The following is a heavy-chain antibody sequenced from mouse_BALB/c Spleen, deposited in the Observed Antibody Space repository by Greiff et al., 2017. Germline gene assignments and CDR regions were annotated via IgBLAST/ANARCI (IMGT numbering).Heavy chain of an antibody. D-gene: IGHD2-4*01. CDR1: GYTFSSYW. CDR2: ILPGSGST. V-gene: IGHV1-9*01. CDR3: ARRGDYDAWFAY. Sequence: VQLQQSGAELMKPGASVKISCKATGYTFSSYWIEWVKQRPGHGLEWIGEILPGSGSTNYNEKFKGKATFTADTSSNTAYMQLSSLTSEDSAVYYCARRGDYDAWFAYWGQGTLVTVSA. J-gene: IGHJ3*01.